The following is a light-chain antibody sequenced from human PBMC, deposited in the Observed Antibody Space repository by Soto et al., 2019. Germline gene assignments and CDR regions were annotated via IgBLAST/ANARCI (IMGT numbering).Light chain of an antibody. CDR2: AAS. V-gene: IGKV1-39*01. CDR1: QCINSF. CDR3: QQSYSAPMYT. J-gene: IGKJ2*01. Sequence: DIQMTQSPSSLSASVGDRVTITCRASQCINSFVNWYQQRPGRDPKLLICAASTLQTGVPSRFSGSGSGTEFTLTISSLQPEDVATYFCQQSYSAPMYTFGQGTKLEI.